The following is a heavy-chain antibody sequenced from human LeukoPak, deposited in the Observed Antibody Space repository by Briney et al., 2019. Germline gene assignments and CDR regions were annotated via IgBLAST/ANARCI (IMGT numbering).Heavy chain of an antibody. CDR3: ARVVSFSMVRGVIINDAFDI. Sequence: SETLSLTCTVSGGSISSYYWSWIRQPPGKGLEWIGYIYYSGSTNYNPSLKSRGTISVDTSKNQFSLKLSSVTAADTAVYYCARVVSFSMVRGVIINDAFDIWGQGTMATVSS. CDR1: GGSISSYY. J-gene: IGHJ3*02. V-gene: IGHV4-59*01. D-gene: IGHD3-10*01. CDR2: IYYSGST.